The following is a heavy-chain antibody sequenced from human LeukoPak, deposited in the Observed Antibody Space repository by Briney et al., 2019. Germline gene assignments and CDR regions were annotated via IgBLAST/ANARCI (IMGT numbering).Heavy chain of an antibody. D-gene: IGHD3-22*01. CDR2: IYYSGST. CDR3: ARQVDSRGYYYAY. V-gene: IGHV4-59*08. CDR1: GGSISSYY. J-gene: IGHJ4*02. Sequence: SETLSLTCTVSGGSISSYYWSWIRQPPGKGLEWIGYIYYSGSTNYNPSLKSRVTISVDTSKSQFSLKLNSVTAADAAVYYCARQVDSRGYYYAYWGQGILVTVSS.